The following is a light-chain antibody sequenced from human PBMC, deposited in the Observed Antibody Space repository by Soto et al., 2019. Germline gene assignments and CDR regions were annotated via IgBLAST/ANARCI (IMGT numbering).Light chain of an antibody. V-gene: IGLV2-23*01. Sequence: QSVLTQPAPVSGSPGQSFTISCPGTSSDVGSYNLVSWYQQHPGKAPKLMIYEGSKRPSGVSNRFSGSKSGNTASLTISGLQAEDEADYYCCSYAGSSTYVFGTGTKVTVL. CDR1: SSDVGSYNL. J-gene: IGLJ1*01. CDR3: CSYAGSSTYV. CDR2: EGS.